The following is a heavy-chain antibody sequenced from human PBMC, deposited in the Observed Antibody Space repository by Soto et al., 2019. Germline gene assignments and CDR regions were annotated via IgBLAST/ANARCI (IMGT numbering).Heavy chain of an antibody. D-gene: IGHD1-26*01. CDR1: GYSFTSYW. V-gene: IGHV5-10-1*01. Sequence: GESLKISCKGSGYSFTSYWISWVRQMPGKGLEWMGRIDPSDSYTNYSPSFQGHVTISADKSISTAYLQWSSLKASDTAMYYCASHPTKDYYYYGMDVWGQGTTVTVSS. CDR2: IDPSDSYT. J-gene: IGHJ6*02. CDR3: ASHPTKDYYYYGMDV.